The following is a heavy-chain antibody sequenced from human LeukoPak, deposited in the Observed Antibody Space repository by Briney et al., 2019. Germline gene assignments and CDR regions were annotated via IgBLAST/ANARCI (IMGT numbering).Heavy chain of an antibody. V-gene: IGHV3-33*06. J-gene: IGHJ4*02. D-gene: IGHD1-26*01. CDR3: AKDQRWESPHYLDS. Sequence: GGSLRLSCVASGFTFNSYAMHWVRQTPGKGLEWVATIWHDGSDHRYVDSVRGRFTISRDNSKNTLYVQMNSLRDEDTAVYYCAKDQRWESPHYLDSWGQGTLVTVSS. CDR2: IWHDGSDH. CDR1: GFTFNSYA.